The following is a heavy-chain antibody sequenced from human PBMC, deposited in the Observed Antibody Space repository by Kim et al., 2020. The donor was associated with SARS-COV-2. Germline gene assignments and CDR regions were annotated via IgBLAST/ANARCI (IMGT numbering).Heavy chain of an antibody. CDR2: ISAYNGNT. Sequence: ASVKVSCKASGYTFTSYGITWVRQAPGQGLEWMGWISAYNGNTNYAQKVQGRVTLTADTSTSTAYMELRSLRSDDTAMYYCARDFRQFTQGFIDYWGQGT. CDR3: ARDFRQFTQGFIDY. D-gene: IGHD6-19*01. CDR1: GYTFTSYG. J-gene: IGHJ4*02. V-gene: IGHV1-18*01.